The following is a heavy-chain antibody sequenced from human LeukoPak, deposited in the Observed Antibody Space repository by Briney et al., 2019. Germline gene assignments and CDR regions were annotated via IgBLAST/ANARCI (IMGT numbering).Heavy chain of an antibody. CDR1: GGSISSGSYY. Sequence: SETLSLTCTVSGGSISSGSYYWSWIRQPAGKGLEWIGRIYTSGSTNYNPSLKSRVTISVDTSKNQFSLKLSSVTAADTAVYYCARGAELRDHDILTGYSPILEYYFDYWGQGTLVTVSS. CDR3: ARGAELRDHDILTGYSPILEYYFDY. J-gene: IGHJ4*02. CDR2: IYTSGST. D-gene: IGHD3-9*01. V-gene: IGHV4-61*02.